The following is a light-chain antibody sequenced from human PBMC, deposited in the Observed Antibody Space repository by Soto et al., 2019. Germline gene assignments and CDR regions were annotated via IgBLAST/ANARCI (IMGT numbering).Light chain of an antibody. V-gene: IGKV3-20*01. CDR2: GAS. Sequence: EVVLTQSPDTLSLSPGERATLSCRASQSISSDYLVWYQQKPGQAPRLLIYGASSRATGIPDRFSGSVSGTDFTLTISRLEPEDFAVYYCQQYGASPWTFGQGTKV. CDR1: QSISSDY. CDR3: QQYGASPWT. J-gene: IGKJ1*01.